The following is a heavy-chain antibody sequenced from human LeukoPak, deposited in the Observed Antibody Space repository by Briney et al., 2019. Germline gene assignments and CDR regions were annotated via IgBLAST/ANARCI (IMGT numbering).Heavy chain of an antibody. CDR2: IWYDGSNN. CDR1: GFTFSSYS. D-gene: IGHD6-19*01. CDR3: ARRAVADFDY. J-gene: IGHJ4*02. V-gene: IGHV3-33*08. Sequence: GGSLRLSCAASGFTFSSYSMNWVRQAPGKGLEWVAVIWYDGSNNYYADSVKGRFTISRDNSKNTLYLQMNSLRAEDTAVYYCARRAVADFDYWGQGTLVTVSS.